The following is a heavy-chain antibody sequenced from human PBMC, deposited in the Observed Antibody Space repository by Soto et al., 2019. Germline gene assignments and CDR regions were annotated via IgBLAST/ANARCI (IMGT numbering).Heavy chain of an antibody. J-gene: IGHJ5*02. Sequence: GGSLRLSCAASGFTFSSYAMNWVRQAPGKGLEWVSAISGSGGSTNYADSVKGRFTISRDNSKNTLYLQMNSLRAEDTAVYYCANPPSFSPWSTLFDPWGQGTLVTVSS. D-gene: IGHD2-15*01. CDR3: ANPPSFSPWSTLFDP. CDR2: ISGSGGST. CDR1: GFTFSSYA. V-gene: IGHV3-23*01.